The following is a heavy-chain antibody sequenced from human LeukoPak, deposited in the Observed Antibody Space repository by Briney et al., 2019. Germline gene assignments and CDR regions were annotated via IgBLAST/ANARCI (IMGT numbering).Heavy chain of an antibody. D-gene: IGHD6-13*01. Sequence: SVKVSCKASGGTFSSYAISWVRQAPGQGLEWMGRIIPILGIANYAQKFQGRVTMTTDTSTSTAYMELRSLGSDDTAMYYCARGYSSSWYLAEYFQHWGQGTLITVSS. CDR3: ARGYSSSWYLAEYFQH. V-gene: IGHV1-69*04. J-gene: IGHJ1*01. CDR1: GGTFSSYA. CDR2: IIPILGIA.